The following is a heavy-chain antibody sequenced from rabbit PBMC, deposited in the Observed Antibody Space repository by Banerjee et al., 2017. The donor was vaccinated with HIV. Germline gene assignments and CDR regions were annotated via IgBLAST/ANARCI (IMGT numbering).Heavy chain of an antibody. CDR3: ARSSSWYNFNV. D-gene: IGHD1-1*01. CDR1: GFSFSSNA. J-gene: IGHJ4*01. V-gene: IGHV1S45*01. Sequence: QEQLEESGGDLVKPEGSLTLTCTASGFSFSSNAMCWVRQAPGKGLEWIGCIVAGSSGSTYYASWAKGRFTISRENTQNTVSLQMNSLTAADTATYFCARSSSWYNFNVWGPGTLVTVS. CDR2: IVAGSSGST.